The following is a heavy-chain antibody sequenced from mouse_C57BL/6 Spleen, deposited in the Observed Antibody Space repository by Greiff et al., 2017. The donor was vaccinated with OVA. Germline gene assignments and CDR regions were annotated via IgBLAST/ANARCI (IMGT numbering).Heavy chain of an antibody. V-gene: IGHV8-12*01. CDR3: ARSGDYVGYDAMDY. CDR2: LYWDDDK. D-gene: IGHD2-13*01. J-gene: IGHJ4*01. CDR1: GFSLSTSGMG. Sequence: QVTLKVSGPGILQPSQTLSLTCSFSGFSLSTSGMGVSWNRPPSGKGLEWLAHLYWDDDKRYNPSLRSRPTISKDTSRNQVVLKITSVDTADTATVYCARSGDYVGYDAMDYWGQGTLVTVSS.